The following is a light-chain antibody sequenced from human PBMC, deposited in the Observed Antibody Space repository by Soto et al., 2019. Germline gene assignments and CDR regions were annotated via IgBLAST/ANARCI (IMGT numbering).Light chain of an antibody. CDR2: NSN. V-gene: IGLV1-44*01. CDR3: ATWDDSLNARGV. J-gene: IGLJ3*02. CDR1: RSNIGNNA. Sequence: QSVLTQTPSASGTPGQTVTISCSGSRSNIGNNAVSWYQQFPGTAPKLLIYNSNQRPAGLPDRFSGSKSGTSASLATTGLQSEDEADSYCATWDDSLNARGVFGGGTKLTVL.